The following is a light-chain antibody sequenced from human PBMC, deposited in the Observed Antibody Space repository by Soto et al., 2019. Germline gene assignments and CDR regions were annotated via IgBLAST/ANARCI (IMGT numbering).Light chain of an antibody. CDR1: QSISNY. CDR2: AAS. CDR3: QKYNNAPT. Sequence: DTQLTQSPCSRSASVGGTVTSTCRASQSISNYLAWHQQQPETVPQLLNYAASSLQSGVPSRFSGRGSAKDSTLTISRLPPEDVATYYYQKYNNAPTFGQGTKVDIK. J-gene: IGKJ1*01. V-gene: IGKV1-27*01.